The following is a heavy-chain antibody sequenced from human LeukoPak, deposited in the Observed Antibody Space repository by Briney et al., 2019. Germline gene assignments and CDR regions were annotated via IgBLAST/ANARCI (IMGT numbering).Heavy chain of an antibody. V-gene: IGHV3-7*01. J-gene: IGHJ3*02. Sequence: SGGSLRLSCAASGFTFSSYWMSWVRQAPGKGLEWVANIKQDGSEKYYVDSVKGRFTISRDNAKNSLYLQMNSLRAEDTAVYYCARSDPYQGYSYGRFAFDIWGQGTMVTVSS. CDR1: GFTFSSYW. D-gene: IGHD5-18*01. CDR3: ARSDPYQGYSYGRFAFDI. CDR2: IKQDGSEK.